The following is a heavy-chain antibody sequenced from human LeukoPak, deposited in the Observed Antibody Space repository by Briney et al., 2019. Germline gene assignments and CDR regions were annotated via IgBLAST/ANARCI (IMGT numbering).Heavy chain of an antibody. CDR2: MYYSGST. CDR3: ARQGQAGGGFDY. V-gene: IGHV4-39*01. J-gene: IGHJ4*02. Sequence: PSETLSLTCTVSDGSISSSSYDWGWIRQPPGKGLEWIGNMYYSGSTYYNPSLKSRVTISVDTSKNHFSLKLSSVTAADRAVYYYARQGQAGGGFDYWGQGTLVTVSS. CDR1: DGSISSSSYD. D-gene: IGHD6-13*01.